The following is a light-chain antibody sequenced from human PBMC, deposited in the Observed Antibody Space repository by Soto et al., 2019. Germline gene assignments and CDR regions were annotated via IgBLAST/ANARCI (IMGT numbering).Light chain of an antibody. Sequence: DIVLTQSPDTLSLSPGERATLSCRASQSVSSSNFAWYQQKPAQAPRLLIYGASRRAPGIPERFSGSGSGTDFTLTISSLEPEDFAIYYCQQHSNFFGPGTKVDIK. CDR2: GAS. CDR3: QQHSNF. CDR1: QSVSSSN. V-gene: IGKV3D-20*02. J-gene: IGKJ3*01.